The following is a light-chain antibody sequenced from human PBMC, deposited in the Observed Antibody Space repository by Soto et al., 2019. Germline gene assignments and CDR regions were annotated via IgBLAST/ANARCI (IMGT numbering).Light chain of an antibody. CDR3: QQYNDWPPIT. CDR1: QSVSLN. CDR2: GAS. Sequence: ETLMTQSPATLSVSPGERVILSCRASQSVSLNLAWYQQKPGQAPRLLIYGASTRPIGIPDRFTGSGSGTEFTLSITDLQAEDFALYYCQQYNDWPPITFGQGTRLEIK. J-gene: IGKJ5*01. V-gene: IGKV3-15*01.